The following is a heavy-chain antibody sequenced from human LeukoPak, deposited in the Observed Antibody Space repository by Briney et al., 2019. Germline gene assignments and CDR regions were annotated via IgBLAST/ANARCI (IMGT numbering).Heavy chain of an antibody. CDR2: ISSSSSYI. V-gene: IGHV3-21*01. CDR1: GFTFSSYS. J-gene: IGHJ6*02. Sequence: GGSLRLSCAASGFTFSSYSMNWVRQAPGKGLEWVSSISSSSSYIYYADSVKGRFTISRDNAKNSLYLQMNSLRAEGTAVYYCARASLSDYGDYYYYGMDVWGQGTTVTVSS. D-gene: IGHD4-17*01. CDR3: ARASLSDYGDYYYYGMDV.